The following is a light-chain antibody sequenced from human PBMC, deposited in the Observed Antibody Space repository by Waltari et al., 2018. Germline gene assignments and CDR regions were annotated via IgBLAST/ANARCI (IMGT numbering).Light chain of an antibody. CDR1: QSLLHSNGYNY. V-gene: IGKV2-28*01. CDR2: LGS. J-gene: IGKJ1*01. CDR3: MQALQTSWT. Sequence: DSVLPQSPLSLPVTPGEPASIPCRSSQSLLHSNGYNYLDWYLQKPGQSPQLLIYLGSNRASGVPDRFSGSGSGTDFTLKISRVEAEDVGVYYCMQALQTSWTFGQGTKVEIK.